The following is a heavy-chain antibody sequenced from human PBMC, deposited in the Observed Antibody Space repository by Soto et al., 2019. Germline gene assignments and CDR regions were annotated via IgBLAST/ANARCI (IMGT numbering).Heavy chain of an antibody. V-gene: IGHV3-23*01. CDR1: GFTFSSYA. J-gene: IGHJ4*02. CDR3: AKADHYSNHGGHDY. Sequence: GGALRVSCADSGFTFSSYARSWFRQAPGKGLEWVSAISGRCGSTYYADSVKGRFTISRDNSKDTLYLKMNSLRAEDTAVYYCAKADHYSNHGGHDYWGQGTLVTVSS. CDR2: ISGRCGST. D-gene: IGHD4-4*01.